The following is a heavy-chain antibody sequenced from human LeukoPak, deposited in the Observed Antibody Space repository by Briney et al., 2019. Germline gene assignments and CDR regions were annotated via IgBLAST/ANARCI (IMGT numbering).Heavy chain of an antibody. V-gene: IGHV1-3*01. CDR3: ARGSSSDWPLEY. CDR1: GYTFINYA. D-gene: IGHD6-19*01. Sequence: ASVTVSFKASGYTFINYAIHWVRQAPGQRLEWMGWINAYNGDTEYSQKLQGRATITKDTSASTAYMDLSTLRSEDTAVYYCARGSSSDWPLEYWGRGILVTVSS. CDR2: INAYNGDT. J-gene: IGHJ4*02.